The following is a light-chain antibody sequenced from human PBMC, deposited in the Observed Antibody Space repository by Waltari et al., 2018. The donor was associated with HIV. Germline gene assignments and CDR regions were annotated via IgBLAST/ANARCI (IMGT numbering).Light chain of an antibody. CDR1: SLRSFF. V-gene: IGLV3-19*01. Sequence: CQGDSLRSFFANWYQQRPGQAPVLVVYDANRRPSGISDRFSASNSGNTSSLIISESQAVDEADYYCHSRDTNSDHYVFGGGTRVIV. J-gene: IGLJ1*01. CDR3: HSRDTNSDHYV. CDR2: DAN.